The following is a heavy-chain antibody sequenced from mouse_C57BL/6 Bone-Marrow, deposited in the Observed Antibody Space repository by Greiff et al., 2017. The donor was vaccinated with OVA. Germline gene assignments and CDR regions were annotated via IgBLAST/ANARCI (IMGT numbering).Heavy chain of an antibody. CDR2: IDPSDSYT. Sequence: VKLQQPGAELVKPGASVKLSCKASGYTFTSYWMQWVKQRPGQGLEWIGEIDPSDSYTNYNQKFKGKATLTVDTSSSTAYMQLSSLTSEDSAVYYCARWGTTVVAWYFDVWGTGTTVTVSS. J-gene: IGHJ1*03. V-gene: IGHV1-50*01. CDR3: ARWGTTVVAWYFDV. CDR1: GYTFTSYW. D-gene: IGHD1-1*01.